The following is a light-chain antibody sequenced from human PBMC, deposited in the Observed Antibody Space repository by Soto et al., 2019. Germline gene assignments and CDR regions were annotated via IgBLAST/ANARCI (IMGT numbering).Light chain of an antibody. J-gene: IGKJ3*01. CDR2: GAS. V-gene: IGKV3-20*01. CDR1: ESISSHY. CDR3: QNFGEPPFT. Sequence: PGERATLSCRASESISSHYIAWYQHKPGQAPRLLICGASTRATGIPDRFSGSWAGTDFTLTSSRLEPEDFAMYYCQNFGEPPFTVGPGTKVDIK.